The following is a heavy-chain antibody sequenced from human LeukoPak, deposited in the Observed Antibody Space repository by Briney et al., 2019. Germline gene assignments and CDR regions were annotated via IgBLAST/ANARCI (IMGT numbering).Heavy chain of an antibody. CDR3: ARDYRLDHRHFDWLYTGGGHYYYGMDV. V-gene: IGHV1-69*04. CDR1: GGTFSSYA. J-gene: IGHJ6*02. Sequence: GASVNVSCKASGGTFSSYAISWVRQAPGQGLEWMGRIIPILGIANYAQKFQGRVTITADKSTSTAYMELSSLRSEDTAVYYCARDYRLDHRHFDWLYTGGGHYYYGMDVWGQGTTVTVSS. D-gene: IGHD3-9*01. CDR2: IIPILGIA.